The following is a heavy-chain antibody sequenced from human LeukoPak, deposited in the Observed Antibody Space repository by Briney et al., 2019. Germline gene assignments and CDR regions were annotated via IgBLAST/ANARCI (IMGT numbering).Heavy chain of an antibody. J-gene: IGHJ5*02. CDR1: GGSISSSTYY. CDR2: IYYSGST. Sequence: PSETLSLTCTVSGGSISSSTYYWGWIRQPPGKGLEWIGSIYYSGSTFYNPSLKSRVTISLDTSKNQFSLKLSSVTAADTALYYCARRVGGTYSWFDPWGQGTLVTVSS. D-gene: IGHD1-26*01. V-gene: IGHV4-39*01. CDR3: ARRVGGTYSWFDP.